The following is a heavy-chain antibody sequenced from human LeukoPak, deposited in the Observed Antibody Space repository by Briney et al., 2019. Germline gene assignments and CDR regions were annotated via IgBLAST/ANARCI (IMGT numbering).Heavy chain of an antibody. CDR3: AHRPELWFGESIEY. CDR2: IYWDDTK. Sequence: SGPTLVNPKQPLTLTFTFSGFSFITRGVGVAWIRQPPGKALEWLAVIYWDDTKRYSPSLKSRLTITTDTSKDQVVLRMTNMDPVDTATYFCAHRPELWFGESIEYWGQGLLVTVSS. D-gene: IGHD3-10*01. J-gene: IGHJ4*02. V-gene: IGHV2-5*02. CDR1: GFSFITRGVG.